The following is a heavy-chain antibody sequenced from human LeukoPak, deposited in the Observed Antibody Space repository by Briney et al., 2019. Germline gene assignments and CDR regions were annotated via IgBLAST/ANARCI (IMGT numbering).Heavy chain of an antibody. Sequence: GGSLRLSCAAPGFTFSSYGMSWVRQAPGKGLEWVSTINAGGDNTYYADSVKGRFTVSRDNSKNTLYLQMNSLRAEDTAVYYCTCIQWFGDDAFDIWGQGTMVTVSS. CDR2: INAGGDNT. V-gene: IGHV3-23*01. CDR1: GFTFSSYG. CDR3: TCIQWFGDDAFDI. J-gene: IGHJ3*02. D-gene: IGHD3-10*01.